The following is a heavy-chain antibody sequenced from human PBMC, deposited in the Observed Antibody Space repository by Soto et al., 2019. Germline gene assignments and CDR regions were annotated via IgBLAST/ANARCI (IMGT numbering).Heavy chain of an antibody. CDR2: IYYSGST. V-gene: IGHV4-31*03. J-gene: IGHJ6*02. CDR1: GGSISSGGYY. D-gene: IGHD2-2*01. CDR3: ARDRRYCSSTSCKPRPLRPYGMDV. Sequence: QVQLQESGPGLVKPSQTLSLTCTVSGGSISSGGYYWSWIRQHPGKGLEWIGYIYYSGSTYYNPSLKSRVTLSVDPSKNQFSLKLSSVTAADTAVYYCARDRRYCSSTSCKPRPLRPYGMDVWGQGTTVTVSS.